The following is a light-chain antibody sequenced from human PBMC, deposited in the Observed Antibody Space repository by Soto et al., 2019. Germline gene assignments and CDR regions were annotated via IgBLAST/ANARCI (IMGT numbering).Light chain of an antibody. Sequence: EIVMTQSPATLSVSPGERATLSCRASHNVGNSVAWYQQKYGQAPRLLIHGASNRASGIPARFSGSGSGTEFILTISSLQSEDFAVYHCHQYNDWPPAYTFGQGTKLEIK. CDR1: HNVGNS. V-gene: IGKV3-15*01. J-gene: IGKJ2*01. CDR2: GAS. CDR3: HQYNDWPPAYT.